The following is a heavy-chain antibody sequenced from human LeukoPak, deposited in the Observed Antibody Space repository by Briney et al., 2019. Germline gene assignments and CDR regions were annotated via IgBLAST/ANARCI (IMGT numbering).Heavy chain of an antibody. Sequence: PSETLSLTCAVYGGSFSGYYWSWIRQPPGKGLEWIGEINHSGSTNYNPSLKSRVTISVDTSKNQFSLKLSSVTAADTAVYYCARATTTRPSLRYFDWLASNWFDPWGQGTLVTVSS. CDR2: INHSGST. D-gene: IGHD3-9*01. J-gene: IGHJ5*02. CDR3: ARATTTRPSLRYFDWLASNWFDP. V-gene: IGHV4-34*01. CDR1: GGSFSGYY.